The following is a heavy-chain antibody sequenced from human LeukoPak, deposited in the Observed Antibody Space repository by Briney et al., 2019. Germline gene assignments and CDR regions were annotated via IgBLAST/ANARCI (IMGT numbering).Heavy chain of an antibody. Sequence: GGSLRLSCAASGFTLSSYWMSWVRQAPGKGLEWVAFIRQDGRDKKYADSVKGRFIISRDNSKNTLYLQMNSLRAEDTAVYYCAKDRSDTWSFDYWSQGTLVTVSS. D-gene: IGHD2-15*01. CDR3: AKDRSDTWSFDY. J-gene: IGHJ4*02. V-gene: IGHV3-30*02. CDR1: GFTLSSYW. CDR2: IRQDGRDK.